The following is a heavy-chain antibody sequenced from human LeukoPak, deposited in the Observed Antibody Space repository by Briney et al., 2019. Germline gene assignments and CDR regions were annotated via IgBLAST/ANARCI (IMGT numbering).Heavy chain of an antibody. V-gene: IGHV4-34*01. Sequence: PSETLSLTCAVYGGSLSGYYWSWIRQPPGKGLEWIGSIYYSGSTYYDPSLKSRVTISVDTSKNQFSLKLSSVTAADTAVYYCARSAGDYADYWGQGTLVTVSS. CDR2: IYYSGST. CDR1: GGSLSGYY. CDR3: ARSAGDYADY. D-gene: IGHD4-17*01. J-gene: IGHJ4*02.